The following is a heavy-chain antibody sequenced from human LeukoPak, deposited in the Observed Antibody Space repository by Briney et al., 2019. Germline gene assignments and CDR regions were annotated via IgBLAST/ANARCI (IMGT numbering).Heavy chain of an antibody. CDR2: IYTSGST. J-gene: IGHJ3*02. Sequence: PSQTLSLTCTVSGGSISSGNYYWNWVRQPAGKGLEWIGRIYTSGSTNYNPSLKSRVTISVDTSKNQFSLKLSSVTAADTAVYYCARSSGCSSTSCYGAFDIWGQGTMVTVSS. V-gene: IGHV4-61*02. D-gene: IGHD2-2*01. CDR3: ARSSGCSSTSCYGAFDI. CDR1: GGSISSGNYY.